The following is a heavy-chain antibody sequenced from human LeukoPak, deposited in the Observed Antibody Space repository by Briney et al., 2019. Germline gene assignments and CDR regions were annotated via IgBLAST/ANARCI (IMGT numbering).Heavy chain of an antibody. J-gene: IGHJ5*02. CDR3: ARDGNWNGGGAITYNWFDP. D-gene: IGHD1-1*01. CDR1: GYTFTSYY. Sequence: ASVKVSCKASGYTFTSYYMHWVRQAPGQGLEWMGIINPSGGSRSYAQKFQGRVTMTRDTSTSTVYMELSSLRSEDTAVYYCARDGNWNGGGAITYNWFDPWGQGTLVTVSS. V-gene: IGHV1-46*01. CDR2: INPSGGSR.